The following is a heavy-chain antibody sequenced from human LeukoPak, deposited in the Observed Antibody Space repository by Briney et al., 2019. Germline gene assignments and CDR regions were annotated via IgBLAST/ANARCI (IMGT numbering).Heavy chain of an antibody. Sequence: PGGSLRLSCAASGFTFSSYWMHWVRQAPGKGLVWVSRINSDGSSTSYADSVKGRVTISRDNAKNTLYLQMNSLRAEDTAVYYCATSGATKLYYFDYWGQGTLVTVSS. V-gene: IGHV3-74*01. CDR1: GFTFSSYW. CDR2: INSDGSST. J-gene: IGHJ4*02. D-gene: IGHD1-26*01. CDR3: ATSGATKLYYFDY.